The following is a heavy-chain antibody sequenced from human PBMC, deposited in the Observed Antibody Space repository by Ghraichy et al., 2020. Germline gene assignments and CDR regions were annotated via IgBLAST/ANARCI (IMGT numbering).Heavy chain of an antibody. Sequence: TWVRQAPGQGLEWVAIIIPFTALANFAQKFQGRVAVTADRSTSTSHIELGSLTSEDTAVYYCATGPIASGDFGEPHGFDVWGQGTTVTVSS. J-gene: IGHJ6*02. CDR2: IIPFTALA. CDR3: ATGPIASGDFGEPHGFDV. V-gene: IGHV1-69*04. D-gene: IGHD4-17*01.